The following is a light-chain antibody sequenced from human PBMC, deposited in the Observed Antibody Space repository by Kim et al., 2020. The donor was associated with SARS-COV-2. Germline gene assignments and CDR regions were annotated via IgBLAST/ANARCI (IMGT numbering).Light chain of an antibody. CDR2: DVS. Sequence: QSALTQPASVSGSPGQSITISCTGTSSLVGDYNYVSWYQQHPDKAPKLIIYDVSGRPSGVSTHFSGSKPGNTASLTISGLQAADEADYYCTSYTGADTVVFGGGTQLTVL. CDR3: TSYTGADTVV. CDR1: SSLVGDYNY. V-gene: IGLV2-14*03. J-gene: IGLJ2*01.